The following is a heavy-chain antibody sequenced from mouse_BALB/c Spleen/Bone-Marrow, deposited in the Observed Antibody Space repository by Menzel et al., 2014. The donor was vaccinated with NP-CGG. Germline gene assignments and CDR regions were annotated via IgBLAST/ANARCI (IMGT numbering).Heavy chain of an antibody. V-gene: IGHV4-1*02. D-gene: IGHD2-2*01. J-gene: IGHJ3*01. Sequence: EVKLMESGVGLVRHGGSLKLSCKAAGFELSGYWMSWVGQAPGKGKDWMGEINPNTRRINYTPSLKESFILSRDTAKNTIRQQMIQVTPGDKACYLCARCGYNGWPAYWRQGTLVTVSA. CDR2: INPNTRRI. CDR3: ARCGYNGWPAY. CDR1: GFELSGYW.